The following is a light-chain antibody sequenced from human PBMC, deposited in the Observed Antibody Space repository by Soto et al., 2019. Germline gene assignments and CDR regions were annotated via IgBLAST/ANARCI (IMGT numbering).Light chain of an antibody. V-gene: IGLV1-51*01. J-gene: IGLJ1*01. Sequence: QSVLTQPPSVSATPGQKVTISCSGSGSNIGRNYVSWYQQLPGTAPKLLIYDNVYRFSGIPDRFSASKSGTSATLVITGLQTGDEGDYYCGSWDNILRPYVFGTGTKLTVL. CDR2: DNV. CDR1: GSNIGRNY. CDR3: GSWDNILRPYV.